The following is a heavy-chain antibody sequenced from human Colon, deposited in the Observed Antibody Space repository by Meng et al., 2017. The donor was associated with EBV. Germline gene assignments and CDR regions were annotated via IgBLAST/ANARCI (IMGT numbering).Heavy chain of an antibody. J-gene: IGHJ2*01. CDR1: GGSISSGNHY. CDR2: IYYSGST. Sequence: QLPGSGPGLVKPSQTLSLTCTVSGGSISSGNHYWSWIRQHPGKGLEYIGYIYYSGSTYYNPSLKSRVIISVDTSKNQFSLRLNSVTAADTAVYYCASLYGDSSVWYLDLWGRGTLVTVSS. V-gene: IGHV4-31*03. CDR3: ASLYGDSSVWYLDL. D-gene: IGHD4-17*01.